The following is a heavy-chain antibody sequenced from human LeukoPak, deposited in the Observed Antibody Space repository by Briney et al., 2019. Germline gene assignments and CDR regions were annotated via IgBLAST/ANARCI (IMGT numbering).Heavy chain of an antibody. CDR3: ARGVDSAIDW. V-gene: IGHV3-7*01. CDR1: GFTFSSYW. J-gene: IGHJ4*02. D-gene: IGHD3-9*01. CDR2: ISGDGRDK. Sequence: GGSLRLSCAASGFTFSSYWMNWVRQAPGKGLGWVANISGDGRDKYYVGSVRGRFTISRDNADNALYLQMNSLRGDDTALYYCARGVDSAIDWWGQGTLVTVSS.